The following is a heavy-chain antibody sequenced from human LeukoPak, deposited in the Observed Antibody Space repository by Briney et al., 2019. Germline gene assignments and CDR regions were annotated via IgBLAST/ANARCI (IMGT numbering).Heavy chain of an antibody. CDR1: GFTFSSYA. CDR3: ARDSGYSYGNYYYYYMDV. V-gene: IGHV3-48*03. D-gene: IGHD5-18*01. Sequence: GGSLRLSCAASGFTFSSYAMSWVRQAPGKGLEWVSYISSTGTTIYYADSVKGRFTISRDNAKNSLYLQMNSLRAEDTAVYYCARDSGYSYGNYYYYYMDVWGKGTTVTISS. CDR2: ISSTGTTI. J-gene: IGHJ6*03.